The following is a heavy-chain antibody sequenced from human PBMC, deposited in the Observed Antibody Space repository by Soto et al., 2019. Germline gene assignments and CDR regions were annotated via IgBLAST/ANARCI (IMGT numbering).Heavy chain of an antibody. J-gene: IGHJ6*02. D-gene: IGHD3-22*01. CDR1: GGSISSYY. V-gene: IGHV4-59*01. CDR3: ARDRGYDSSGYYYYYYGMDV. CDR2: IYYSGGT. Sequence: SLTCTVSGGSISSYYWSWIRQPPGKGLEWIGYIYYSGGTNYNPSLKSRVTISVDTSKNQFSLKLSSVTAADTAVYYCARDRGYDSSGYYYYYYGMDVWGQGTTVTVSS.